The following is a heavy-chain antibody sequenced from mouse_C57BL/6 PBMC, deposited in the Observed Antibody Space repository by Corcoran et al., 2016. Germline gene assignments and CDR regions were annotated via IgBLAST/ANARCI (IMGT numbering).Heavy chain of an antibody. Sequence: QIQLVQSGPELKKPGETVKISCKASGYTFTTYGMSWVKQAPGKGLKWMGWINTYSGVPTYADDFKGRFAFSLETSASTAYLQINNLKNEDTATYFCAHYDGAYWRQGTLVTVSA. J-gene: IGHJ3*01. CDR1: GYTFTTYG. V-gene: IGHV9-3*01. CDR2: INTYSGVP. D-gene: IGHD1-2*01. CDR3: AHYDGAY.